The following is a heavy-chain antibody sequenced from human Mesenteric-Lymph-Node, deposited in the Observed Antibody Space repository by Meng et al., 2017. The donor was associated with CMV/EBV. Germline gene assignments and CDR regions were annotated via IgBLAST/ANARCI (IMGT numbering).Heavy chain of an antibody. CDR2: ISSSSSTI. Sequence: GGSLRLSCAASGFTFSTYSMNWVRQAPGKGLEWVSYISSSSSTIYYADSVKARFTISRDNAKNSLYLQMNSLRAEDTAVYYCARGPDRYYDFWSGYRWFGPWGQGTLVTVSS. CDR3: ARGPDRYYDFWSGYRWFGP. J-gene: IGHJ5*02. D-gene: IGHD3-3*01. CDR1: GFTFSTYS. V-gene: IGHV3-48*04.